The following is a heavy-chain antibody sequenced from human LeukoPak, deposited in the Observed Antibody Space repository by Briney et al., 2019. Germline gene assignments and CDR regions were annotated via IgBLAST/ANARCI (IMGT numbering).Heavy chain of an antibody. D-gene: IGHD3-22*01. CDR1: GYTFTSYG. CDR3: ARGSYYYDSSGHRRYYYYMDV. Sequence: ASVKVSCKASGYTFTSYGISWVRQAPGQGLEWMGWISAYNGNTNYGQKIQGRVTMTTDTSTSTAYMELRSLRSDDTAVYYCARGSYYYDSSGHRRYYYYMDVWGKGTTVTVSS. V-gene: IGHV1-18*01. J-gene: IGHJ6*03. CDR2: ISAYNGNT.